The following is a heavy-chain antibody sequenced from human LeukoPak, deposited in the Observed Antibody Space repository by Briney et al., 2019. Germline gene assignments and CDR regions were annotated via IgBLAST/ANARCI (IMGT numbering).Heavy chain of an antibody. CDR3: ARDHSYATSDAFDI. J-gene: IGHJ3*02. Sequence: GGSLRLSCAASGFTFSSYWMSWVRQAPGKGLEWVANIKQDGSEQYYVDSVKGRFTISRDNARKSLFLQMNSLRAEDTAVYYCARDHSYATSDAFDIWGQGTIVTVSS. CDR1: GFTFSSYW. D-gene: IGHD3-16*01. CDR2: IKQDGSEQ. V-gene: IGHV3-7*05.